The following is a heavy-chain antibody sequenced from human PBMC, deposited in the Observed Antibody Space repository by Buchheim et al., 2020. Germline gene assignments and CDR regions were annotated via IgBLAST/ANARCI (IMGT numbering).Heavy chain of an antibody. V-gene: IGHV3-30*02. D-gene: IGHD6-19*01. CDR1: GFTFSSYG. CDR2: IRYDGSNK. Sequence: QVQLVESGGGVVQPGRSLRLSCAASGFTFSSYGMHWVRQAPGKGLEWVAFIRYDGSNKYYADSVKGRFTISRDNSKNTLYLQMNSLRAEDTAVYYCAKDLSTPEQWLARNFEYWGQGTL. J-gene: IGHJ4*02. CDR3: AKDLSTPEQWLARNFEY.